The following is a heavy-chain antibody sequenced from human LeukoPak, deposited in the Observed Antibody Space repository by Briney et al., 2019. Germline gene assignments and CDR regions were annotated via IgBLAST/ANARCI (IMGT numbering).Heavy chain of an antibody. J-gene: IGHJ4*02. D-gene: IGHD6-13*01. CDR2: IIPIFGTA. Sequence: GASVKVSCKASGGTFSSYAISWVRQAPGQGLEWMGGIIPIFGTANYAQKFQGRVTITADKSTSTAYMELSGLRSEDTAVYYCARARYSSSWYYFDYWGQGTLVTVSS. CDR3: ARARYSSSWYYFDY. CDR1: GGTFSSYA. V-gene: IGHV1-69*06.